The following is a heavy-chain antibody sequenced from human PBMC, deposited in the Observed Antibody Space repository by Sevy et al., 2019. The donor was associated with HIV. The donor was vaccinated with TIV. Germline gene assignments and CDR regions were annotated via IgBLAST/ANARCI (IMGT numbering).Heavy chain of an antibody. V-gene: IGHV3-23*01. CDR3: AREGCTKPHDY. J-gene: IGHJ4*02. Sequence: GGSLRLSCAASGFCFSIYSMSWVRQAPGKGLEWVSTLSFGCGKINYADSVKGRFTISRDNSKSSVYLQMNNMRVEDTAVYYCAREGCTKPHDYWGQGTLVTVSS. CDR1: GFCFSIYS. D-gene: IGHD2-8*01. CDR2: LSFGCGKI.